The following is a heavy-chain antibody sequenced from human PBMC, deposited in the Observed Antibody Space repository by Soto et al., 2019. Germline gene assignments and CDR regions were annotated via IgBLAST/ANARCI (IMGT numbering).Heavy chain of an antibody. Sequence: PSETLSLTCTVSGGSISSGGSYWSWIRQHPGKGLEWIGYINYRRSTYYNSSLKSRVTISVDTSKNQFSLKLSSVTAADTAMYYCARSLPTYYFDYWGQGTPVTVSS. CDR1: GGSISSGGSY. V-gene: IGHV4-31*03. J-gene: IGHJ4*02. CDR2: INYRRST. CDR3: ARSLPTYYFDY.